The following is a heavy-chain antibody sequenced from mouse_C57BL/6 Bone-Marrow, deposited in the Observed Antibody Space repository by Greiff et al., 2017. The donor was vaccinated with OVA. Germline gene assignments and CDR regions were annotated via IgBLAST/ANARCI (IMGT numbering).Heavy chain of an antibody. CDR3: ARGTAQATWFAY. Sequence: EVKVVESGGGLVQPGGSLKLSCAASGFTFSDYGMAWVRQAPRQGPEWVAFISNLAYSIYYADTVTGRFTISVENAKNTLYLEMSSLRSEDTAMYSCARGTAQATWFAYWGQGTLVTVSA. CDR2: ISNLAYSI. V-gene: IGHV5-15*01. D-gene: IGHD3-2*02. CDR1: GFTFSDYG. J-gene: IGHJ3*01.